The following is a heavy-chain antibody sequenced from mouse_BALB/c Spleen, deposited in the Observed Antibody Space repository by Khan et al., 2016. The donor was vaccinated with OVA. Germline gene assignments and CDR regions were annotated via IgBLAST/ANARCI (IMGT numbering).Heavy chain of an antibody. CDR3: AGAYYVYDWYFDV. D-gene: IGHD2-9*01. Sequence: EVELVESGGGLVQPGGSLKLSCATSGFTFSDYYMYWVRQTPEKRLEWVAYISNGGGSTYYPDTVKGRFTIPRDNAKTTLYLQMSRLKSEDTAMYYCAGAYYVYDWYFDVWGAGTTVTVSS. CDR2: ISNGGGST. J-gene: IGHJ1*01. V-gene: IGHV5-12*02. CDR1: GFTFSDYY.